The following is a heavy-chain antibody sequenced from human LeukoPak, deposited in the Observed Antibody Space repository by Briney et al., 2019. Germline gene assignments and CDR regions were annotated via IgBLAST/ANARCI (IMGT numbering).Heavy chain of an antibody. Sequence: GGSLRLSCAASGFTFSSSSMHWVRQAPGKGLEWVAVISYDGSKYYADSVKGRFTISRDNSKNTMYLEMKSLRVEDTAAYYCARVQAYYDSSGSLAYWGQGTLVIVSS. CDR1: GFTFSSSS. CDR3: ARVQAYYDSSGSLAY. V-gene: IGHV3-30-3*01. D-gene: IGHD3-22*01. CDR2: ISYDGSK. J-gene: IGHJ4*02.